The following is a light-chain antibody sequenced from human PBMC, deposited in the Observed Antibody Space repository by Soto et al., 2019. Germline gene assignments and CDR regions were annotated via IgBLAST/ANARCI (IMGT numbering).Light chain of an antibody. V-gene: IGKV3-20*01. CDR3: QQYGSSPRT. Sequence: EIVLTQSPGTLSLSPGERATLSCRASQSVSSTYLIWYQQKPGQAPRLLIYGASSRATGVPDRFSGGGSGTDFTLTISRLEPEDFAVYYCQQYGSSPRTFGQGTRLEIK. J-gene: IGKJ5*01. CDR2: GAS. CDR1: QSVSSTY.